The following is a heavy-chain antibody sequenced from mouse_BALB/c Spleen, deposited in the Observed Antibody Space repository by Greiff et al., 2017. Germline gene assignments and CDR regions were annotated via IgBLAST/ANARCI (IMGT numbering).Heavy chain of an antibody. CDR2: IRNKANGYTT. CDR3: ASYRRGITTAGWCAMDY. J-gene: IGHJ4*01. CDR1: GFTFTDYY. V-gene: IGHV7-3*02. D-gene: IGHD1-2*01. Sequence: EVMLVESGGGLVQPGGSLRLSCATSGFTFTDYYMSWVRQPPGKALEWLGFIRNKANGYTTEYSASVKGRFTISRDKYQSILYLQMNTLRAEDSATYFGASYRRGITTAGWCAMDYWGQGTSVTVSS.